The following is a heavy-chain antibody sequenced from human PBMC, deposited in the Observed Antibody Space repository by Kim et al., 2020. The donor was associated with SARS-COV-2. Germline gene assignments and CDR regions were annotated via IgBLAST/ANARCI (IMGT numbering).Heavy chain of an antibody. Sequence: PSLKSRVTISVDTSKNQFSLKLSSVTAADTAVYYCARDPLRGYSYGKGGWGQGTLVTVSS. D-gene: IGHD5-18*01. J-gene: IGHJ4*02. CDR3: ARDPLRGYSYGKGG. V-gene: IGHV4-59*01.